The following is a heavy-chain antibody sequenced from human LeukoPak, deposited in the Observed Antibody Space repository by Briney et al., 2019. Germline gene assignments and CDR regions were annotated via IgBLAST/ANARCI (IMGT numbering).Heavy chain of an antibody. Sequence: GGSLRLSCAASEFTFSSYEMNWVRQAPGKGLEWVAVISYDGSNKYYADSVKGRFTISRDNSKNTLYLHMNSLRAEDTAVYYCARDLTGYSSGWYGLGIDYWGQGTLVTVSS. CDR1: EFTFSSYE. D-gene: IGHD6-19*01. J-gene: IGHJ4*02. CDR3: ARDLTGYSSGWYGLGIDY. V-gene: IGHV3-30*04. CDR2: ISYDGSNK.